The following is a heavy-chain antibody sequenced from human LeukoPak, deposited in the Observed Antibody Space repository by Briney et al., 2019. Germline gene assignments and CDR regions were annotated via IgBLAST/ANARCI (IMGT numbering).Heavy chain of an antibody. D-gene: IGHD3-10*01. J-gene: IGHJ4*02. V-gene: IGHV3-11*06. CDR2: ISSSSSYT. CDR3: ARGSPYYYGSAIH. CDR1: XXXXY. Sequence: XXXXYMSXXRQAPGKGXEWVSYISSSSSYTNYADSVKGRFTISRDNAKNSLYLQMNSLRAEDTAVYYCARGSPYYYGSAIHWGQGTLVTVSS.